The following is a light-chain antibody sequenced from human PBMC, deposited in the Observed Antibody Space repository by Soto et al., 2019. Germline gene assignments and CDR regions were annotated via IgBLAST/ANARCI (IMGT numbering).Light chain of an antibody. Sequence: EIVMTQSPATLSVSPGERATLSCGASESVSSNLAWYQQKPGQTPRLLIYGASTRATCVPARFSGSGSGTEFTLTISCLQSEESAVYYCQQYNNWLGAFGQGTQVEIK. CDR2: GAS. V-gene: IGKV3-15*01. J-gene: IGKJ1*01. CDR1: ESVSSN. CDR3: QQYNNWLGA.